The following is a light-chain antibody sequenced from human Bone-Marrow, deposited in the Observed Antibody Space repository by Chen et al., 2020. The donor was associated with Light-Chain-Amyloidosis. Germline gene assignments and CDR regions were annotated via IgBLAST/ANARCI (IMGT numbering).Light chain of an antibody. J-gene: IGLJ3*02. CDR1: SSDVGGYNY. CDR2: EVS. CDR3: CSYAGIYWV. V-gene: IGLV2-8*01. Sequence: QSALTQPPSASGSPGQSVTISCTGTSSDVGGYNYVSWYQQHPGKAPKLMIYEVSKRPSGVPDRFSGSKSGNTASLTVSGLQAEDEADYYCCSYAGIYWVFGGGTKLTVL.